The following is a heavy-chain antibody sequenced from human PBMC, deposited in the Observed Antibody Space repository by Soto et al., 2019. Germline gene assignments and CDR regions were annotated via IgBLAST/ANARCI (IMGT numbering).Heavy chain of an antibody. CDR3: ARGRVDWLDY. CDR1: GYTFTSYG. V-gene: IGHV1-8*02. D-gene: IGHD3-9*01. CDR2: MNPNSGNT. J-gene: IGHJ4*02. Sequence: EASVKVSCKASGYTFTSYGISWVRQAPGQGLEWMGWMNPNSGNTGYAQKFQGRVTMTRNTSISTAYMELSSLRSEDTAVYYCARGRVDWLDYWGQGTLVTVSS.